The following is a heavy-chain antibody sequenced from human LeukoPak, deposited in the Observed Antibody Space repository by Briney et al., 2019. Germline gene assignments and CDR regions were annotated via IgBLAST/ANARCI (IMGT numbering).Heavy chain of an antibody. Sequence: KTSETLSLTCTVSGGSISTYYWSWIRQPPGKGLEWIGYIYYSGSTNYNPSLKSRVTMSVDTSKNQSSLKLTSVTAADTAVYYCARYLSSLDAFDIWGLGRMVTVSS. V-gene: IGHV4-59*01. CDR3: ARYLSSLDAFDI. CDR2: IYYSGST. J-gene: IGHJ3*02. D-gene: IGHD2/OR15-2a*01. CDR1: GGSISTYY.